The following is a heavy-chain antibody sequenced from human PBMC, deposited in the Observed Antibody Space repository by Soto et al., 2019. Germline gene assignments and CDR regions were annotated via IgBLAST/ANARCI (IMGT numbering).Heavy chain of an antibody. D-gene: IGHD2-21*01. CDR2: ISRDGGTK. CDR3: SGEGASGY. CDR1: GFTVSTYG. V-gene: IGHV3-30*03. Sequence: QVQLVESGGGVVQPGRSLRLSCAVSGFTVSTYGMHWVRQAPGKGLEWVAVISRDGGTKYYADSGKGRFTISRDNSRNTLFLEMNSLRGYDKAVYYRSGEGASGYWGQGTLVTVSS. J-gene: IGHJ4*02.